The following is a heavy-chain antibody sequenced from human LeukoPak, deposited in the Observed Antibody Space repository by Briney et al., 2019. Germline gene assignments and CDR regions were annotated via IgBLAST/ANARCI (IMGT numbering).Heavy chain of an antibody. D-gene: IGHD1-14*01. V-gene: IGHV3-48*03. Sequence: GGSLRLSCAASGFTFSIYEMNWVRQAPGKGLEWVSSSSGSTIYYADSVKGRFTISRDNAKNSLYLQMNNLRAEDTAVYYCAKATGYLLWGQGTLVTVSS. J-gene: IGHJ4*02. CDR1: GFTFSIYE. CDR2: SSSGSTI. CDR3: AKATGYLL.